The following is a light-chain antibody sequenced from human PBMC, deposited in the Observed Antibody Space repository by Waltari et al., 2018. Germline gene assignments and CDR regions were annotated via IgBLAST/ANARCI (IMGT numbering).Light chain of an antibody. CDR2: EVD. Sequence: QSALTQPPSASGSPGQTVIISCTGTSSDIGAYKYVSWYQQIPGRAPALIIYEVDRRPTGVPDRFSGSKSGNTASLTVSGLQTEDEGDYYCSSYAGSNKLIFGGVTKLTVL. J-gene: IGLJ2*01. V-gene: IGLV2-8*01. CDR1: SSDIGAYKY. CDR3: SSYAGSNKLI.